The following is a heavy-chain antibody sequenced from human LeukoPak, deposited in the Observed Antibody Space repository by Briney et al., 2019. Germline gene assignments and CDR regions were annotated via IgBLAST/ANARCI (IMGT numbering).Heavy chain of an antibody. CDR1: GGSISSGGYS. CDR2: IYHSGST. CDR3: ARRYYDILSTRYHFDY. J-gene: IGHJ4*02. D-gene: IGHD3-9*01. Sequence: SETLSLTCTVSGGSISSGGYSWSWIRQPPGKGLEWIGYIYHSGSTFYNPSLKSRVTISVDRSKNQFSLKLSSVTAADTAVYYCARRYYDILSTRYHFDYWGQGTLVTVSP. V-gene: IGHV4-30-2*01.